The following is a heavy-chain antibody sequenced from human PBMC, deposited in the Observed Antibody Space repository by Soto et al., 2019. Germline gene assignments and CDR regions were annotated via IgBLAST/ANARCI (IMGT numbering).Heavy chain of an antibody. CDR1: GFTFSSYS. CDR2: ISSSSSYI. CDR3: ARAYCSSTSCYSPPAGY. V-gene: IGHV3-21*01. Sequence: GGSLRLSCAASGFTFSSYSMNWVRQAPGKGLEWVSSISSSSSYIYYADSVKGRFTISRDNAKNSLYLQMNSLRAEDTAVYYCARAYCSSTSCYSPPAGYWGQGTLVTVSS. J-gene: IGHJ4*02. D-gene: IGHD2-2*01.